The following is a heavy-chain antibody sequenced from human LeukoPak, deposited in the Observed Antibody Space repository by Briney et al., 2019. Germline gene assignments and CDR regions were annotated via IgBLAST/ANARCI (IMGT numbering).Heavy chain of an antibody. CDR1: GFTFSSFG. CDR3: AKNRGYTYGYDAFDI. Sequence: GGSLRLSCTASGFTFSSFGIHWVRQAPGKGLEWVSFIQYDGSETYYADSVKGRFTISRDNSINTLFLQMNSLRTEDTAVYYCAKNRGYTYGYDAFDIWGQGTMVTVSS. J-gene: IGHJ3*02. CDR2: IQYDGSET. V-gene: IGHV3-30*02. D-gene: IGHD5-18*01.